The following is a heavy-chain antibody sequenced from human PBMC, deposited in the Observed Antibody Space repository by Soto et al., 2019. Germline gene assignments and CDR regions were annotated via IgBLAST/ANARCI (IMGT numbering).Heavy chain of an antibody. Sequence: QVQLVESGGGVVQPGRSLRLSCAASGFTFSSYGMHWVRQAPGKGLELVAVISYDGSNKYYADSVKGRFTISRDNSKNTLYLQMNSLRAEDTAVYYCAKEQRDSSWYFDYWGQGTLVTVSS. CDR2: ISYDGSNK. V-gene: IGHV3-30*18. CDR1: GFTFSSYG. CDR3: AKEQRDSSWYFDY. D-gene: IGHD6-13*01. J-gene: IGHJ4*02.